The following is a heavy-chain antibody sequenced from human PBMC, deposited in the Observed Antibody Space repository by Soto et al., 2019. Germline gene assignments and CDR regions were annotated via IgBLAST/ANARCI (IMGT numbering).Heavy chain of an antibody. CDR2: IYHSGST. D-gene: IGHD2-2*01. Sequence: SETLSLTCAVSGGSISSSNWWSWGRQPPGKGLEWIGEIYHSGSTNYNPSLKSRVTISVDKSKNQFSLKLSSVTAADTAVYYCAREGPAAGLYYYYGMDVWGQGTTVTVS. J-gene: IGHJ6*02. CDR1: GGSISSSNW. CDR3: AREGPAAGLYYYYGMDV. V-gene: IGHV4-4*02.